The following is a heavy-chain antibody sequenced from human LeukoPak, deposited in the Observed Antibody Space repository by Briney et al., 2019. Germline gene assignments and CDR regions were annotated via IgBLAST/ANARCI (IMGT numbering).Heavy chain of an antibody. CDR2: IYYSGST. J-gene: IGHJ6*02. D-gene: IGHD3-10*01. CDR1: GGSISSYY. CDR3: ARSSFGRGPQYYYYGMDV. V-gene: IGHV4-59*01. Sequence: SETLSLTCTVSGGSISSYYWSWIRQPPGKGLEWIGYIYYSGSTNYNPSLKSRVTISVDTSKNQFSLKLSSVTAADTAVYYCARSSFGRGPQYYYYGMDVWGQGTTVTVSS.